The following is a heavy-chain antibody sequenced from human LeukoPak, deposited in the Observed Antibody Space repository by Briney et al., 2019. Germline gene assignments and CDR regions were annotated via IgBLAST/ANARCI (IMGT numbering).Heavy chain of an antibody. V-gene: IGHV1-2*02. D-gene: IGHD2-21*01. CDR3: ARAGDGDQVITLDNWLDP. CDR1: GYTFTGYY. J-gene: IGHJ5*02. CDR2: INPNSGGT. Sequence: ASVKVSCKASGYTFTGYYMHWVRQAPGQGLEWMGWINPNSGGTNYAQKFQGRVTMTRDTSISTAFMELSRLRSDDTAVYYCARAGDGDQVITLDNWLDPWGQGALVTVSS.